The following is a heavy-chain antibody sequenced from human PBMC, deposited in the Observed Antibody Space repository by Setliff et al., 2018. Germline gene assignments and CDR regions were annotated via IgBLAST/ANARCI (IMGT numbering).Heavy chain of an antibody. CDR2: ISHGVSN. V-gene: IGHV4-30-4*03. Sequence: SETLSLTCNVSGASVTSFDYYWSWIRQPPGKGLEYIGHISHGVSNSYSPSLKSRLSISADTSKNQFSLKLKSVTAADTAVYYFRLAHCNDTSCEEALDYWSQGTLVTVSS. J-gene: IGHJ4*02. CDR3: RLAHCNDTSCEEALDY. D-gene: IGHD2-2*01. CDR1: GASVTSFDYY.